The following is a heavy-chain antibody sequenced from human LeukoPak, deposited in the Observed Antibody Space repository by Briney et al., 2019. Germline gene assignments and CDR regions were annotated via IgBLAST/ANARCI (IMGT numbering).Heavy chain of an antibody. D-gene: IGHD5-24*01. CDR3: ARVGADVEMATSYFDY. CDR2: IIPIFGSS. V-gene: IGHV1-69*13. CDR1: GGTFNNYA. J-gene: IGHJ4*02. Sequence: GASVKVSCKASGGTFNNYAINWVRQAPGQGLEWMGGIIPIFGSSNYAQKFQGRVTITADESTTTAYMELSSLRSEDTAVYYCARVGADVEMATSYFDYWGQGTLVTVSS.